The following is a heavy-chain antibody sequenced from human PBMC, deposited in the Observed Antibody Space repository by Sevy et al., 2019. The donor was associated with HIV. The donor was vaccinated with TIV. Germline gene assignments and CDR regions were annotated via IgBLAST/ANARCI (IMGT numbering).Heavy chain of an antibody. CDR1: GGSFSDFY. V-gene: IGHV4-34*01. J-gene: IGHJ4*02. Sequence: SETLSLTCTVYGGSFSDFYWNWIRQSPGKGLEWIGEINHREVTNYNPSLKSRATISADASNRQFSLKLTSVTAADTAVYYCVRFDTKIKIFGVPRGAYWGPGTLDTVSS. D-gene: IGHD3-3*01. CDR3: VRFDTKIKIFGVPRGAY. CDR2: INHREVT.